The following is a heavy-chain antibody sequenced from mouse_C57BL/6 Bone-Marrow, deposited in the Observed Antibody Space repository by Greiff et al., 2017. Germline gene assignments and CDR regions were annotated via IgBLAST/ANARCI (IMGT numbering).Heavy chain of an antibody. D-gene: IGHD1-1*01. J-gene: IGHJ1*03. V-gene: IGHV5-6*02. CDR1: GFTFSSYG. Sequence: DVMLVESGGDLVKPGGSLKLSCAASGFTFSSYGMSWVRQTPDKRLEWVATISSGGSYTYYPDSVKGRFTISRENAKNTLYLQKMSLKSEDTAMYYCARQVYYYGSDWYFDVWGTGTTVTVSS. CDR3: ARQVYYYGSDWYFDV. CDR2: ISSGGSYT.